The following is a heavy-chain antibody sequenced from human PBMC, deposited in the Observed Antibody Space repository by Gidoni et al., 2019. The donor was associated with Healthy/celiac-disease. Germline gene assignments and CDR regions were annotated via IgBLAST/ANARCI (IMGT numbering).Heavy chain of an antibody. Sequence: EVQLVESGGGLVQPGGSLRLSCAASGFPFSSYWMHWVRQAAGKGLVWVSRINSDGSSTSYADSLKGRFTISRDNAKNTLYLQMNSLRAEDTALYYCARTVVVVAATPFDYWGQGTLVTVSS. CDR1: GFPFSSYW. V-gene: IGHV3-74*01. CDR3: ARTVVVVAATPFDY. J-gene: IGHJ4*02. CDR2: INSDGSST. D-gene: IGHD2-15*01.